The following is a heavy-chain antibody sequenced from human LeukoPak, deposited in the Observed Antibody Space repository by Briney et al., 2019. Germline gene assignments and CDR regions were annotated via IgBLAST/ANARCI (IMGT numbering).Heavy chain of an antibody. CDR2: IIPIFGTA. V-gene: IGHV1-69*13. J-gene: IGHJ6*03. CDR3: ATTVTTVGTYYYYMDV. Sequence: ASVNVSCKASGGTFSRYAISWVRQAPGQGLEWMGGIIPIFGTANYAQKFQGRVTITADESTSTAYMELSSLRSEDTAVYYCATTVTTVGTYYYYMDVWGKGTTVTVSS. CDR1: GGTFSRYA. D-gene: IGHD4-17*01.